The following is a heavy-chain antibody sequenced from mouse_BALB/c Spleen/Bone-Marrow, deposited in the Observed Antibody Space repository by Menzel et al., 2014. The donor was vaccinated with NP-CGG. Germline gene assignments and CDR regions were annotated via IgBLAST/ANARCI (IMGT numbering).Heavy chain of an antibody. V-gene: IGHV1-69*02. Sequence: QVQLKQSGAELVKPGAPVKLSCKASGYTFTSYWMNWVKQRPGRGLEWIGRIDPSDSETHYNQKFKDKATLTVDKSSSTAYIQLSSLTSEDPAVYYCARNWVYFDYWGQGTTLTVSS. CDR1: GYTFTSYW. D-gene: IGHD4-1*01. J-gene: IGHJ2*01. CDR2: IDPSDSET. CDR3: ARNWVYFDY.